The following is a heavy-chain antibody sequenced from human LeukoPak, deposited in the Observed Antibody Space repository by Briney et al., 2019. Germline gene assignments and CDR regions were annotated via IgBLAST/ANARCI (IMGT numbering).Heavy chain of an antibody. CDR2: ISYDGSNK. Sequence: PGRSLRLSCAASGFTFSSYGMHWVRQAPGKGLGWVAVISYDGSNKYYADSVKGRFTISRDNSKNTLYLQMNSLRAEDTAVYYCAKDSGYSSSWFNPFDYWGQGTLVTVSS. CDR1: GFTFSSYG. CDR3: AKDSGYSSSWFNPFDY. J-gene: IGHJ4*02. V-gene: IGHV3-30*18. D-gene: IGHD6-13*01.